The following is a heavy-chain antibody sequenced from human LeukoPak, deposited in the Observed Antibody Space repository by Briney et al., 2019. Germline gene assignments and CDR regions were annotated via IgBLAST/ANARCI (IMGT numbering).Heavy chain of an antibody. Sequence: VSLKVSCKASGYTFTSYGISGVIQAPGQGLEWMGWISAYNGNTNYAQKLQGRVTMTTDTSTSTAYMALRSLRSDDTAVYYCARDVRGITMIVALGYWGQGTLVTVSS. J-gene: IGHJ4*02. CDR2: ISAYNGNT. V-gene: IGHV1-18*01. D-gene: IGHD3-22*01. CDR1: GYTFTSYG. CDR3: ARDVRGITMIVALGY.